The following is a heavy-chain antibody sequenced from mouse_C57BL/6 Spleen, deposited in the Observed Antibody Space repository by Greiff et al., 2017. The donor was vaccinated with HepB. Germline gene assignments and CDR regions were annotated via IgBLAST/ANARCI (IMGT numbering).Heavy chain of an antibody. J-gene: IGHJ2*01. CDR2: INPYNGGT. Sequence: EVQLQQSGPVLVKPGASVKMSCKASGYTFTDYYMNWVKQSHGKSLEWIGVINPYNGGTSYKQKVKGKATLTVDKSSSTAYMELNSLTSEDSAVYYCARGTTVVGYFDYWGQGTTLTVSS. V-gene: IGHV1-19*01. D-gene: IGHD1-1*01. CDR3: ARGTTVVGYFDY. CDR1: GYTFTDYY.